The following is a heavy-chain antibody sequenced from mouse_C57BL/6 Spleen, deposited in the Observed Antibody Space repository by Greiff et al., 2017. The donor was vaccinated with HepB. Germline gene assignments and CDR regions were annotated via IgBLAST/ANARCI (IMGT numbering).Heavy chain of an antibody. CDR3: ARPNPIYYGNSMDY. CDR2: IYPGDGDT. V-gene: IGHV1-80*01. CDR1: GYAFSSYW. D-gene: IGHD2-1*01. Sequence: QVQLQQSGAELVKPGASVKISCKASGYAFSSYWMNWVKQRPGKGLEWIGQIYPGDGDTNYNGKFKGKATLTADKSSSTAYMQLSSLTSEDSAVYFCARPNPIYYGNSMDYWGQGTSVTVSS. J-gene: IGHJ4*01.